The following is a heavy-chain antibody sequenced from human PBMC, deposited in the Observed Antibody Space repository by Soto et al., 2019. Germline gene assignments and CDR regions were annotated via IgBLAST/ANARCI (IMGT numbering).Heavy chain of an antibody. CDR2: IYPGDSDT. CDR3: ASGRDYYYYYMDV. CDR1: GYSFTSYW. J-gene: IGHJ6*03. V-gene: IGHV5-51*01. Sequence: GESLKISCKGSGYSFTSYWIGWVRQMPGKGLEWMGIIYPGDSDTRYSPTFQGQVTISADKSISTAYLQWSSLKASDTAMYYCASGRDYYYYYMDVWGKGTTVTVSS.